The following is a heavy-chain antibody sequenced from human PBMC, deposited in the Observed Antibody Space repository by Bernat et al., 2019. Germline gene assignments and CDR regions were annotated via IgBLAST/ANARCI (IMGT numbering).Heavy chain of an antibody. CDR3: AKDIRSRAYCYAFDA. D-gene: IGHD3-22*01. CDR2: ISWDSGKM. J-gene: IGHJ4*02. CDR1: EFTFDDHA. Sequence: EVHLVESGGDLVQPVRSLRLSCAASEFTFDDHAMHWVRQAPGKGLEWVSGISWDSGKMGYADSVRGRFTISRDNAKKSLYLQMNSLRPEDTALYDCAKDIRSRAYCYAFDAWGQGTLVTVSS. V-gene: IGHV3-9*01.